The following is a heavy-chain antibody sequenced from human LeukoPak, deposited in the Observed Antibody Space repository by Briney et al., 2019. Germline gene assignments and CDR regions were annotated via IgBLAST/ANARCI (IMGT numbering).Heavy chain of an antibody. J-gene: IGHJ5*02. CDR1: GFTFDDYA. Sequence: GGSLRLSCAASGFTFDDYAMHWVRQAPGKGLEWVSGISWNSGSIGYADSVKGRFTISRDNAKNSLYLQMNSLRAEDMALYYCAKGSKVVPAGGWFDPWGQGTLVTVS. CDR3: AKGSKVVPAGGWFDP. CDR2: ISWNSGSI. V-gene: IGHV3-9*03. D-gene: IGHD2-2*01.